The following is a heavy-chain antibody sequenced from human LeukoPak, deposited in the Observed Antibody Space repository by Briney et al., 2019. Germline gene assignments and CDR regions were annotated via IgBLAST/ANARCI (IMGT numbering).Heavy chain of an antibody. CDR2: ISGHNGNS. CDR1: GYTFSSYG. Sequence: GASVKVSCKASGYTFSSYGISWVRQAPGQGLEWMGWISGHNGNSNYAQKIQGRVHMTTDTSTSTAYMELRSLRSDDTAVYYCARDLACGGGGCYIFFDYWGQGTLVTVSS. V-gene: IGHV1-18*01. CDR3: ARDLACGGGGCYIFFDY. J-gene: IGHJ4*02. D-gene: IGHD2-21*01.